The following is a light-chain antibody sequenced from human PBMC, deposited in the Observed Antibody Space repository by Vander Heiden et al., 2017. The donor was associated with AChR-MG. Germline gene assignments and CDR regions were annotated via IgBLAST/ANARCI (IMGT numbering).Light chain of an antibody. Sequence: QSALTQPPSASGSPGQSVTISCTGTSSDVGGYNFVSWYQQHPGKAPKLMIYEVSKRPSGVPDRFSGSKSGNTASLTVSGLQAEDEADYYCSSYAGSNIVFGEGSKLTVL. V-gene: IGLV2-8*01. CDR1: SSDVGGYNF. CDR3: SSYAGSNIV. CDR2: EVS. J-gene: IGLJ2*01.